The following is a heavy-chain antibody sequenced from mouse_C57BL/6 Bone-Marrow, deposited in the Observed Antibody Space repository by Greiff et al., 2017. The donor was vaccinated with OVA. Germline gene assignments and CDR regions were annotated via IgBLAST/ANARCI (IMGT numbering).Heavy chain of an antibody. V-gene: IGHV5-4*01. CDR2: ISNGGSYT. D-gene: IGHD2-10*01. J-gene: IGHJ4*01. CDR3: ARDPLLLPYAMDY. CDR1: GFTFSSYA. Sequence: EVKLQESGGGLVKPGGSLKLSCAASGFTFSSYAMSWVRQTPEKRLEWVATISNGGSYTYYPDNVKGRFTISRDNAKNNLYLQMSHLKSEDTAMYYCARDPLLLPYAMDYWGQGTSVTVSS.